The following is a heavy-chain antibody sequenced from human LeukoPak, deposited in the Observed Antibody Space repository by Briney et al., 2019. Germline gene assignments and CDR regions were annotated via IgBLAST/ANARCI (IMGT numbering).Heavy chain of an antibody. CDR3: ARGLIAAAAKGLWWFDP. D-gene: IGHD6-13*01. CDR2: IYYSGST. V-gene: IGHV4-39*07. Sequence: PSETLSLTCTVSGGSISSSSYYWGWIRQPPGKGLEWIGSIYYSGSTYYNPSLKSRVTISVDTSKNQFSLKLSSVTAADTAVYYCARGLIAAAAKGLWWFDPWGQGTLVTVSS. CDR1: GGSISSSSYY. J-gene: IGHJ5*02.